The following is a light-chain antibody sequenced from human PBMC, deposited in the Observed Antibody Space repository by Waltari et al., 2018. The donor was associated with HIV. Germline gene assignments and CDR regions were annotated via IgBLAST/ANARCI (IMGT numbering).Light chain of an antibody. CDR1: STDICDYNY. CDR2: DVS. CDR3: CSYAGTYTWV. J-gene: IGLJ2*01. V-gene: IGLV2-11*01. Sequence: QSALTQPRSVSGSPGQSVTISCRGSSTDICDYNYVSWYQQHPGQVPKLVIFDVSKRPSGGPDRVSGSKSVNTASLTIAGLQAEDEADYYCCSYAGTYTWVFGGGTRLTVL.